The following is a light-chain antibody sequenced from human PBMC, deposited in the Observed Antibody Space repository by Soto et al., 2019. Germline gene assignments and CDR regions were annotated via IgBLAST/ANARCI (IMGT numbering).Light chain of an antibody. V-gene: IGLV2-11*01. J-gene: IGLJ1*01. Sequence: QSALTQPRSVSGSPGQSVTISCTGTSSDVGYLSWYQQHPGKAPKLIIYDVTKRHSGVPGRFSASKSGNTASLTISGLQAEDEADYYCCSFAGTYTFFVFGTGTKVTV. CDR3: CSFAGTYTFFV. CDR2: DVT. CDR1: SSDVGY.